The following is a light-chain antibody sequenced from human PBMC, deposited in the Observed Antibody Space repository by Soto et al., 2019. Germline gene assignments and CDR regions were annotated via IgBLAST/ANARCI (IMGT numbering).Light chain of an antibody. V-gene: IGKV3-11*01. J-gene: IGKJ4*01. CDR3: QQRSNWPLT. Sequence: EIVLTQSPATLSLSPGERATLSCRASQGVSSYLAWYQQKPGQAPRLLIYDASNRTAGIPARFSGSGSGTVFTLTISSLEPEDFAVYYCQQRSNWPLTFGGGTKVEIK. CDR2: DAS. CDR1: QGVSSY.